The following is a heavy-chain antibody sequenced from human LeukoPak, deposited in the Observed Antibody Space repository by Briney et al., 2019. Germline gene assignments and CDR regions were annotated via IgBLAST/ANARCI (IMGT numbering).Heavy chain of an antibody. D-gene: IGHD3-22*01. CDR2: IYSGGST. Sequence: PGGSLRLSCAASGFTVSSNYMSWARQAPGKGLEWVSVIYSGGSTYYAGSVKGRFTIPRDNSKNTLYLQMNSLRAEDTAVYYCARVADYYDSSGYYTPWGQGTLVTVSS. V-gene: IGHV3-66*01. CDR1: GFTVSSNY. J-gene: IGHJ5*02. CDR3: ARVADYYDSSGYYTP.